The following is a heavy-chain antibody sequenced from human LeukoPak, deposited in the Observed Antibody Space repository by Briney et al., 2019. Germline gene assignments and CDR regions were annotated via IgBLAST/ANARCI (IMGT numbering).Heavy chain of an antibody. Sequence: GGSLRLSCAPSGFSVSSNYMTWVRQAPGKGLEWLSVVYSGGSTYYADSVKGRFTISRDNSKNPLYLQMSSLRADDTAVYFCARGGDGYNFRFSAFDIWGQGTMVTVSS. D-gene: IGHD5-24*01. J-gene: IGHJ3*02. CDR1: GFSVSSNY. CDR2: VYSGGST. V-gene: IGHV3-53*01. CDR3: ARGGDGYNFRFSAFDI.